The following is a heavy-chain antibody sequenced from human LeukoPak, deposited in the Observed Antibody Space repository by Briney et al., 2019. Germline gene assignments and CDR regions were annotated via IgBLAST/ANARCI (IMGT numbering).Heavy chain of an antibody. Sequence: NPGGSLRLSCAASGFTFSSYSMNWVRQAPGKGLEWVSSISSSSSYIYYADSVKGRFTISRDNAKNSLCLQMNSLRAEDTAVYYCARDQAAGIAAAGGVPGVGFYYYYGMDVWGQGTTVTVSS. V-gene: IGHV3-21*01. D-gene: IGHD6-13*01. CDR3: ARDQAAGIAAAGGVPGVGFYYYYGMDV. J-gene: IGHJ6*02. CDR2: ISSSSSYI. CDR1: GFTFSSYS.